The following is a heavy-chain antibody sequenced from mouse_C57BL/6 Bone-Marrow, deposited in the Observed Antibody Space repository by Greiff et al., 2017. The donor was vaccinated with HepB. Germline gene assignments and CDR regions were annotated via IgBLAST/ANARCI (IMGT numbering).Heavy chain of an antibody. D-gene: IGHD3-2*02. CDR2: IWTGGGT. V-gene: IGHV2-9-1*01. J-gene: IGHJ4*01. CDR3: ARSQLRSYYYAIDY. Sequence: VNVVESGPGLVAPSQSLSITCTVSGFSLTSYAISWVRQPPGKGLEWLGVIWTGGGTNYNSALKSRLSISQDNSKSQVFLQMNRLQTDDTARYYCARSQLRSYYYAIDYWGQGTSVTVSS. CDR1: GFSLTSYA.